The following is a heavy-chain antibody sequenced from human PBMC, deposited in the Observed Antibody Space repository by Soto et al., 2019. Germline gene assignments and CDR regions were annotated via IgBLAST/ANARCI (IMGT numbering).Heavy chain of an antibody. D-gene: IGHD1-1*01. CDR3: EGANWYSEY. Sequence: PSETLSLTCSVSGGSINNHYWSWIRQPSGKGLEWIGYVYYTGSTNYNPSLKSRVTMSVDTSKNQFSLNLTSLTAADTAIYYCEGANWYSEYGAQETRVTVSS. CDR1: GGSINNHY. CDR2: VYYTGST. J-gene: IGHJ4*02. V-gene: IGHV4-59*11.